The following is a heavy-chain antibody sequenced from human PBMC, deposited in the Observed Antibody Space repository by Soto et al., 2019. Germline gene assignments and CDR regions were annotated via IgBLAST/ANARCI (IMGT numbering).Heavy chain of an antibody. Sequence: QVQLVESGGGLVKPGGALRLSCAVSGFTFSDYYMTWIRQAPGKGLEWVSYISSSTSHTNYADSVKGRFTISRDNAKNSLFLKMNSLRAEDTAVYYCARGRGAAADYFDLWGQGTLVTVSS. V-gene: IGHV3-11*05. CDR2: ISSSTSHT. CDR3: ARGRGAAADYFDL. J-gene: IGHJ4*02. CDR1: GFTFSDYY. D-gene: IGHD6-13*01.